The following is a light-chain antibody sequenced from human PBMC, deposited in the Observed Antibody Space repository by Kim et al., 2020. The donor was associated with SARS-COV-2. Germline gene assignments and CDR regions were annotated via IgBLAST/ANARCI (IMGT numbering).Light chain of an antibody. CDR1: KSNIGSNA. CDR3: ASWDDSLNGYV. J-gene: IGLJ1*01. CDR2: TYN. Sequence: GRRVTISCSGSKSNIGSNAVNRYQLLPGTAPYLLIYTYNYRPSGVPDRFSGSTSGTSASLAISGLQSEDEGDYYCASWDDSLNGYVFGTGTKVTVL. V-gene: IGLV1-44*01.